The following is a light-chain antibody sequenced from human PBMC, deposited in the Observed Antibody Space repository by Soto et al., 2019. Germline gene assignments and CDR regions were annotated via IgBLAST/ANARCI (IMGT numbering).Light chain of an antibody. CDR3: QQSYGIPPFT. V-gene: IGKV1-39*01. J-gene: IGKJ3*01. CDR2: AAS. Sequence: DIQMTQSPASLSASVGDRVTITCRASQSISRYLNWYLQRPGKAPELLIYAASNLHDGVPSRFSGSGSGTEFTLTISSLQPEDVATYYCQQSYGIPPFTFGPGTRVDI. CDR1: QSISRY.